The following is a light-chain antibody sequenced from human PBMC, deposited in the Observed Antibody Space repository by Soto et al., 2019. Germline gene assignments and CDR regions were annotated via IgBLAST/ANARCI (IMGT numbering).Light chain of an antibody. J-gene: IGKJ5*01. CDR3: HQYGSSPCIT. Sequence: EIVLTQSPGTLSLSPGERATLSCRASQSVSSSYLAWYQQKPGQAPRLLIYGASSRATVIPDRFSGSGSGTDFTLTISILEPEDFAVYYCHQYGSSPCITFGQGTRLEIK. CDR1: QSVSSSY. CDR2: GAS. V-gene: IGKV3-20*01.